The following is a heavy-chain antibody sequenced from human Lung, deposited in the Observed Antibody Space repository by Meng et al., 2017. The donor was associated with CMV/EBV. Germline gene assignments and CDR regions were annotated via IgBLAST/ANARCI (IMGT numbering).Heavy chain of an antibody. J-gene: IGHJ5*02. CDR1: CVSITSDS. CDR3: ARDFGSSWYPNWFDP. V-gene: IGHV4-4*07. CDR2: ISARGNT. Sequence: QPPEPRPGLVQLSQTLSRTYPVSCVSITSDSWSWTRQPAGKGLEWIGRISARGNTRYNPSLKSRVTMSVDTSKNQFSLKLSSVTAADTAVYYCARDFGSSWYPNWFDPWGQGTLVTVSS. D-gene: IGHD6-13*01.